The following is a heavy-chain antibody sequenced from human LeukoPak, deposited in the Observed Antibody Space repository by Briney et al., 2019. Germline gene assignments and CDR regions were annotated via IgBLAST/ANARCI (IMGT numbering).Heavy chain of an antibody. D-gene: IGHD3-3*01. CDR3: AKGQGITIFGVVDY. CDR2: ISDSGGST. Sequence: AISDSGGSTYYADSVKGRFTISRDNSKNTLYLHMNSLRAEDTAVYYCAKGQGITIFGVVDYWGQGTLVTVSS. V-gene: IGHV3-23*01. J-gene: IGHJ4*02.